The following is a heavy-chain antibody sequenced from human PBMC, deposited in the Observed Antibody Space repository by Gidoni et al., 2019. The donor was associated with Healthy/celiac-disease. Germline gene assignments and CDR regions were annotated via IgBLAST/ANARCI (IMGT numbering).Heavy chain of an antibody. Sequence: QVQLVESGGGVVHPGRSLRLSCAASGFTFSSYAMPWVRQAPGKGLEWVAVISYDGSNKYYADSVKGRFTISRDNSKNTLYLQMNSLRAEDTAVYYCARDQAVAGPFDYWGQGTLVTVSS. CDR2: ISYDGSNK. CDR3: ARDQAVAGPFDY. CDR1: GFTFSSYA. D-gene: IGHD6-19*01. V-gene: IGHV3-30*04. J-gene: IGHJ4*02.